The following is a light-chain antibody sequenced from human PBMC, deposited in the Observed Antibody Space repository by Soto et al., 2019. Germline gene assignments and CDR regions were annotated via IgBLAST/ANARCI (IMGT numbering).Light chain of an antibody. J-gene: IGLJ2*01. CDR3: SAHASRSTHI. CDR2: DVS. CDR1: SSDVGAYNH. V-gene: IGLV2-14*03. Sequence: QSVLTQPASVSGSPGQSTTISCTGTSSDVGAYNHISWYQQHPGKAPQLMIYDVSNRPSGVSNRFSGFKSGNTASLTISGLQAEDEADYYCSAHASRSTHIFGGGTKVTV.